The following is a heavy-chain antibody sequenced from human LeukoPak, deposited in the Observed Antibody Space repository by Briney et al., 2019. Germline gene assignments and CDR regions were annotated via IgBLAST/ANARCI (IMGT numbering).Heavy chain of an antibody. D-gene: IGHD3-10*01. Sequence: GASVKVSCKASGGTFSSYAISWVRQAPGQGLEWMGGIIPIFGTANYAQKFQGRVTITADKSTSTAYMELSSQRSEDTAVYYCARGPRITLIRGGQWYYYMDVWGKGTTVTISS. CDR3: ARGPRITLIRGGQWYYYMDV. CDR2: IIPIFGTA. J-gene: IGHJ6*03. V-gene: IGHV1-69*06. CDR1: GGTFSSYA.